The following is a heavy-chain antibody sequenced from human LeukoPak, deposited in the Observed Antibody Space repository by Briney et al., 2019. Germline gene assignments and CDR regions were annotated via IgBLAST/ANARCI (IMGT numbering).Heavy chain of an antibody. CDR2: FYHSGST. CDR3: ARFAGGSSGYFYYMDV. Sequence: NPSETLSLTCTVSGYSISNGYYWGWIRQPPGKGLEWIGSFYHSGSTYSNPSLKSRVTISVDTSKNQFSLKVSSVTAADTAIYYCARFAGGSSGYFYYMDVWGKGTTVTVSS. CDR1: GYSISNGYY. J-gene: IGHJ6*03. D-gene: IGHD6-19*01. V-gene: IGHV4-38-2*02.